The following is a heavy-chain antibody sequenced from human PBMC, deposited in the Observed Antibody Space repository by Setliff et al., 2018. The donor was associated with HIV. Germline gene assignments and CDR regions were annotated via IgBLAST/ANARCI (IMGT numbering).Heavy chain of an antibody. Sequence: GGSLRLSCAASGFIFDDYGMSWVRQAPGKGLEWVSGINWNGGRTGYADSVKGRFTISRDNAKNSLYLRMNSLRAEDTALYYCARGVTMIEGGYYFDYWGQGTLVTVSS. CDR2: INWNGGRT. CDR3: ARGVTMIEGGYYFDY. CDR1: GFIFDDYG. V-gene: IGHV3-20*04. D-gene: IGHD3-22*01. J-gene: IGHJ4*02.